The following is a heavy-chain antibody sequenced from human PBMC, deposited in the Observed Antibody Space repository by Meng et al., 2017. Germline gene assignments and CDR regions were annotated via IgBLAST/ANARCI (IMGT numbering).Heavy chain of an antibody. V-gene: IGHV4-39*07. CDR3: AMIRIAAAVLDY. J-gene: IGHJ4*02. D-gene: IGHD6-13*01. Sequence: QLQLQESGPGLVKPSETLSLTCTVSGGSISSSSYYWGWIRQPPGKGLEWIGSIYYSGSTYYNPSLRSRVTISVDTSKNQFSLKLSSVTAADTAVYYCAMIRIAAAVLDYWGQGTLVTVSS. CDR1: GGSISSSSYY. CDR2: IYYSGST.